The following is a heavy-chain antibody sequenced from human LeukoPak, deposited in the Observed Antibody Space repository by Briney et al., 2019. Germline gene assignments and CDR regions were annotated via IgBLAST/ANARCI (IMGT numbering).Heavy chain of an antibody. J-gene: IGHJ4*02. CDR2: VYGSGYT. D-gene: IGHD6-19*01. CDR3: ETSLAGFASGLGFNY. V-gene: IGHV4-59*01. CDR1: GASISGWY. Sequence: TSETLSLTCTVSGASISGWYWSWIRQPPGKGLEWIGYVYGSGYTNYNPSLKSRVTMSIDTSKNHFSLKLTSVTAADTATYARETSLAGFASGLGFNYWGQGILVTVSS.